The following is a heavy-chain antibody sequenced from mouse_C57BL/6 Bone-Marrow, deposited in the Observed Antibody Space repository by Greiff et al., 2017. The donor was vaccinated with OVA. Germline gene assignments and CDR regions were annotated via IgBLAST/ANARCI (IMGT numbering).Heavy chain of an antibody. D-gene: IGHD2-1*01. CDR3: AREGNHSDY. CDR1: GYTFTDYY. J-gene: IGHJ2*01. Sequence: VQLQQSGPELVKPGASVKISCKASGYTFTDYYMNWVKQSHGKSLEWIGDINPNNGGTSYNQKFKGKATLTVDKSSSTAYMELRSLTSEDSAVYYCAREGNHSDYWGQGTTLTVSS. CDR2: INPNNGGT. V-gene: IGHV1-26*01.